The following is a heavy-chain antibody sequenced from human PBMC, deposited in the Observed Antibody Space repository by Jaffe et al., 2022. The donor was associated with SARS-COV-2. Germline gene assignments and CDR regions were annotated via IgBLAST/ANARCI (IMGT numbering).Heavy chain of an antibody. CDR1: GFTFSSYG. V-gene: IGHV3-33*01. D-gene: IGHD1-26*01. CDR2: IWYDGSNK. Sequence: QVQLVESGGGVVQPGRSLRLSCAASGFTFSSYGMHWVRQAPGKGLEWVAVIWYDGSNKYYADSVKGRFTISRDNSKNTLYLQMNSLRAEDTAVYYCAREQVGAKSLDYWGQGTLVTVSS. J-gene: IGHJ4*02. CDR3: AREQVGAKSLDY.